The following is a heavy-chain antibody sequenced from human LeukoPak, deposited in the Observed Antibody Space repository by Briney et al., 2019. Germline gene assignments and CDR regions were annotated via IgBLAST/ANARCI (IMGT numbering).Heavy chain of an antibody. J-gene: IGHJ6*02. Sequence: TSETLSLTCTVSGGSISSGYYYWSWIRQPPGRGLEWIGYIYYSGSTNYNPSLKSRVTISVDTSKNQFSLKLSSVTAADTAVYYCARLVVNAGYDFWSGYYRYYYYYGMDVWGQGTTVTVSS. V-gene: IGHV4-61*01. CDR2: IYYSGST. CDR1: GGSISSGYYY. D-gene: IGHD3-3*01. CDR3: ARLVVNAGYDFWSGYYRYYYYYGMDV.